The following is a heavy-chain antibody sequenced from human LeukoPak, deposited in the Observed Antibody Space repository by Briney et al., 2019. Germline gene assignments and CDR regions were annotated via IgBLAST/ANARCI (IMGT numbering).Heavy chain of an antibody. Sequence: GASVKVSCKVSGYTLTELSMHWVRQAPGKGLEWMGGFDPEDGETIYAQKFQGRVTMTEDTSTDTAYMELSSLRSEDTAVYYCATRRPYCSGGSCYYDAFDIWGQGTMVTVSS. CDR3: ATRRPYCSGGSCYYDAFDI. J-gene: IGHJ3*02. V-gene: IGHV1-24*01. CDR2: FDPEDGET. CDR1: GYTLTELS. D-gene: IGHD2-15*01.